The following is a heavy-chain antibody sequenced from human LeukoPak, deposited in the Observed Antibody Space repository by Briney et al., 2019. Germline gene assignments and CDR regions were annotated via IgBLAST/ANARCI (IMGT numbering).Heavy chain of an antibody. CDR3: AKADSSGYIFDY. CDR1: GFTFSSYA. J-gene: IGHJ4*02. CDR2: ISGSGGST. Sequence: GGSLRLSCAASGFTFSSYAMSWVRQAPGKGLEWVSAISGSGGSTYYADSVNGGFTISRDNSKNTLYLQMNSLRAEDTAVYYCAKADSSGYIFDYWGQGTLVTVSS. V-gene: IGHV3-23*01. D-gene: IGHD3-22*01.